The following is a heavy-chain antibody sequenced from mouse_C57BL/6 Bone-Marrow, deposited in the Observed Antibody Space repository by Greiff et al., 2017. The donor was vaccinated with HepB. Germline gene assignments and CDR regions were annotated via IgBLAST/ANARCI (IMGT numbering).Heavy chain of an antibody. CDR3: ARVGYGNYLWFAY. V-gene: IGHV1-19*01. CDR2: INPYNGGT. D-gene: IGHD2-10*02. Sequence: VQLQQSGPVLVKPGASVKMSCKASGYTFTDYYMNWVKQSHGKSLEWIGVINPYNGGTSYNQKFKGKATLTVDKSSSTAYMELNSLTSEDSAVYYCARVGYGNYLWFAYWGQGTLVTVSA. CDR1: GYTFTDYY. J-gene: IGHJ3*01.